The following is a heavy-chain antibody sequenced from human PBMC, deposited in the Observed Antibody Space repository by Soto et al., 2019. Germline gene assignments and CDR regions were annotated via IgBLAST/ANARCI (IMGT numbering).Heavy chain of an antibody. CDR3: AREGVAPYYYYGMDV. CDR1: GYTFTRSG. D-gene: IGHD5-12*01. Sequence: QVQLVQSGAEVKKPGASVKVSCKASGYTFTRSGISWVRQAPGQGLEWMGWISTYNGDTNYAQTFQDRVTMTTDTSTSTAYMELRSLRSDDTAVYYCAREGVAPYYYYGMDVWGQGTPVSVYS. CDR2: ISTYNGDT. J-gene: IGHJ6*02. V-gene: IGHV1-18*01.